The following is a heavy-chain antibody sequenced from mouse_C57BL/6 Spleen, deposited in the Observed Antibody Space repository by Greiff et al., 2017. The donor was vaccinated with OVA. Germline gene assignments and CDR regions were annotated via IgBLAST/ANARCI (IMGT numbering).Heavy chain of an antibody. CDR2: ISSGSSTI. J-gene: IGHJ3*01. Sequence: EVMLVESGGGLVKPGGSLKLSCAASGFTFSDYGMHWVRQAPEKGLEWVAYISSGSSTIYYADTVKGRFTISRDNAKNTLFLQMTSLRSEDTAMYYCARNYAPWFAYWGQGTLVTVSA. CDR3: ARNYAPWFAY. D-gene: IGHD2-4*01. V-gene: IGHV5-17*01. CDR1: GFTFSDYG.